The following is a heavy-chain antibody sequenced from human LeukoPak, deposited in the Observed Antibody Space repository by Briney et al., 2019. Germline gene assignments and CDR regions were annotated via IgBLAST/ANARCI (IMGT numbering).Heavy chain of an antibody. V-gene: IGHV1-18*01. CDR2: ISPYNGNT. Sequence: ASVKVSCKASGYSFTNYGITWVPQAPGQGLEWMGWISPYNGNTNYAQKLQGRVTMTRDTSTSTAYMELRSLRSDDTAVYYCATYSAAGRTYYFDYWGQGALVTVSS. J-gene: IGHJ4*02. CDR3: ATYSAAGRTYYFDY. D-gene: IGHD6-13*01. CDR1: GYSFTNYG.